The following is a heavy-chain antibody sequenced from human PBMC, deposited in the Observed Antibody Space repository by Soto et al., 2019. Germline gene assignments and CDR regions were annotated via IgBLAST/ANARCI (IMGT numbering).Heavy chain of an antibody. CDR1: GFTFSDYY. CDR2: ISSSGSTI. Sequence: GGSLRLSCAASGFTFSDYYMSWIRQAPGKGLEWVTYISSSGSTIYYADSVKGRFTISRDNAKNSLYLQMNSLRAEDTAVYYCARVPQGRDSSSPSYYYYMDVWGKGTTVTVSS. D-gene: IGHD6-6*01. V-gene: IGHV3-11*01. CDR3: ARVPQGRDSSSPSYYYYMDV. J-gene: IGHJ6*03.